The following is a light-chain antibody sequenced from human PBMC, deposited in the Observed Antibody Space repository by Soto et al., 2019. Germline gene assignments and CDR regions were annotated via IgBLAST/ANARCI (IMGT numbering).Light chain of an antibody. CDR2: AAS. V-gene: IGKV3D-20*02. CDR3: HQRTNWPLT. J-gene: IGKJ4*01. Sequence: IVLTQSPATLSLSAGDGATLSCRASQSVSSNSLAWHQQKPGQAPRLLMYAASSRAAGIPDRFSGSGSGTDFTLTISNLEPEDFAVYYCHQRTNWPLTFGGGPKVDIK. CDR1: QSVSSNS.